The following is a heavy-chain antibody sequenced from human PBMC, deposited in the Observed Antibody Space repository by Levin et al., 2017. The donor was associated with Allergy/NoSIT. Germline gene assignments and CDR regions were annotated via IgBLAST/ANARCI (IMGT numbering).Heavy chain of an antibody. CDR1: GFSLSTGGAG. CDR3: AHRAPPQASTSWYVQPVDY. Sequence: SGPTLVKPTQTLTLTCTFSGFSLSTGGAGVGWIRQPPGKALEWLALIYWDDDKRYSPSLKSRLTITKDTSKNQVVLTMTNMDPVDTPTYFCAHRAPPQASTSWYVQPVDYWGQGTLVTVSS. D-gene: IGHD6-13*01. V-gene: IGHV2-5*02. J-gene: IGHJ4*02. CDR2: IYWDDDK.